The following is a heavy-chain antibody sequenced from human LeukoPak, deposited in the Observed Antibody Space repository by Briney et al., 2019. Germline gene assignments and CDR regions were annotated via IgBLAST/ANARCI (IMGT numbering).Heavy chain of an antibody. CDR1: GGSISSYY. J-gene: IGHJ4*02. CDR2: IYYSGST. Sequence: SETLSLTCTVSGGSISSYYWSWIRQPPGKGLEWIGYIYYSGSTNYNPSLKSRVTISVDTSKNQFSLKLSSVTAADTAVYYCARERGIAAAGPLDWGQGTLVTVSS. CDR3: ARERGIAAAGPLD. D-gene: IGHD6-13*01. V-gene: IGHV4-59*12.